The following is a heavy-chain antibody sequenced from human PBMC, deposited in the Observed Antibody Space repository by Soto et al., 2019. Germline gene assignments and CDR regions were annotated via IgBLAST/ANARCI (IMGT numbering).Heavy chain of an antibody. Sequence: EVQLVESGGGLVQPGGSLRLSCAASGFRFSIYSMNWVRQAPGKGLEWSAYITSDTNTIKNADSVKGRFTISRDNAKNSVYLQMNSLRDEDTAVYYCARSVEGHFDYWGQGTVVTVSS. CDR3: ARSVEGHFDY. CDR2: ITSDTNTI. J-gene: IGHJ4*02. D-gene: IGHD6-19*01. CDR1: GFRFSIYS. V-gene: IGHV3-48*02.